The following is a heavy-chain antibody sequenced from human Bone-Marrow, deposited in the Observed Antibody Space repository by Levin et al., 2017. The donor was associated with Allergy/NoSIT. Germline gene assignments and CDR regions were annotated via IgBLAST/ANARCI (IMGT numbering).Heavy chain of an antibody. CDR1: GFTFSSYG. D-gene: IGHD5-18*01. J-gene: IGHJ3*02. CDR3: AKTKGGGYSSNDAFDI. CDR2: ISYDGSNK. Sequence: GGSLRLSCAASGFTFSSYGMHWVRQAPGKGLEWVAVISYDGSNKYYADSVKGRFTISRDNSKNTLYLQMNSLRAEDTAVYYCAKTKGGGYSSNDAFDIWGQGTMVTVSS. V-gene: IGHV3-30*18.